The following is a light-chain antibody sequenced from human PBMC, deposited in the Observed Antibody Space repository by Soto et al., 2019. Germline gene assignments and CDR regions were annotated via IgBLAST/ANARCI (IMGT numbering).Light chain of an antibody. CDR1: QSVSSSY. CDR2: GAS. Sequence: EIVLTQSPGTLSLSPGERATLSCRASQSVSSSYLAWYQQKPGQAPRLLIYGASSRATGIPDRFSGSGSGTACTLTISRLEPEDFAVYYCQQYGCSTWTFGQGTQVEIK. CDR3: QQYGCSTWT. J-gene: IGKJ1*01. V-gene: IGKV3-20*01.